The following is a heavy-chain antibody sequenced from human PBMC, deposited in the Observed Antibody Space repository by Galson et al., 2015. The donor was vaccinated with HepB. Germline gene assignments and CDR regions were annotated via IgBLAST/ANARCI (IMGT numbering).Heavy chain of an antibody. Sequence: SLRLSCAASGFTFPVYSMSWVRQAPGKGLEWVSTISGSDGSTYYADSVKGRFTISRDNSKNTLYLQMNSLRAVDTAVYYCTNLGLRGLRVDYWGQGTLVTVSS. J-gene: IGHJ4*02. V-gene: IGHV3-23*01. CDR2: ISGSDGST. CDR3: TNLGLRGLRVDY. CDR1: GFTFPVYS. D-gene: IGHD3-10*01.